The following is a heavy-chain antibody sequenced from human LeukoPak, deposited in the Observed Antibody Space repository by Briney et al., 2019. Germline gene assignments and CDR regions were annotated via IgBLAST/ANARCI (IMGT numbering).Heavy chain of an antibody. Sequence: GGSLRLSRAASGFTFSSYEMNWVRQAPGKGLEWVSYISSSGSTIYYADSVKGRFTISRDNAKNSLYLQMNSLRAEDTAVYYCAREPVEMATIDYWGQGTLVTVSS. CDR3: AREPVEMATIDY. CDR1: GFTFSSYE. J-gene: IGHJ4*02. V-gene: IGHV3-48*03. D-gene: IGHD5-24*01. CDR2: ISSSGSTI.